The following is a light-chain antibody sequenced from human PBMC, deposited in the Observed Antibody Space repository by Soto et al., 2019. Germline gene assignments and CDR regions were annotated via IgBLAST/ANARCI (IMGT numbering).Light chain of an antibody. CDR1: QSVLYSSNNKNY. J-gene: IGKJ2*01. Sequence: DIVMTQSPNSLAVSLGERATINCKSSQSVLYSSNNKNYLAWYQQKPGQPPKLLIYWASTRESGVPDRFSGRGSGTDFTLTVSSLQAEDVAVYYCQQYYSTPLFSQGTKLEIK. CDR2: WAS. V-gene: IGKV4-1*01. CDR3: QQYYSTPL.